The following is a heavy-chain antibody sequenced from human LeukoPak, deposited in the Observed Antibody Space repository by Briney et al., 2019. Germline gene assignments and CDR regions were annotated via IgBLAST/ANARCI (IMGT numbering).Heavy chain of an antibody. V-gene: IGHV3-9*01. CDR2: ISWNSGSI. J-gene: IGHJ6*02. Sequence: GGSLRLSCAASGFTFDDYAMHWVRQAPGKGLEWVSGISWNSGSIGYADSVKGRFTISRDNAKNSLYLQMNSLRAEDTALYYCAKGHCGGDRYDYYYYGMDVWGQGTTVTVSS. CDR1: GFTFDDYA. D-gene: IGHD2-21*02. CDR3: AKGHCGGDRYDYYYYGMDV.